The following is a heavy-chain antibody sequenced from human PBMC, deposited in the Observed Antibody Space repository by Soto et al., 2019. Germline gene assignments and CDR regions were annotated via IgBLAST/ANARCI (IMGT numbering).Heavy chain of an antibody. V-gene: IGHV1-69*01. Sequence: QVQLVQSGAEVKKPGSSVKVSCKASGGTFSSYAISWVRQAPGQGLEWMGGLIPISGTANYAQKFQCRVTITADESTSTAYMDLSSLRSEDTAVYYCARSQGSSTSLEIYYYYYSGMDVWGQGTTVTVSS. D-gene: IGHD2-2*01. CDR2: LIPISGTA. CDR1: GGTFSSYA. J-gene: IGHJ6*02. CDR3: ARSQGSSTSLEIYYYYYSGMDV.